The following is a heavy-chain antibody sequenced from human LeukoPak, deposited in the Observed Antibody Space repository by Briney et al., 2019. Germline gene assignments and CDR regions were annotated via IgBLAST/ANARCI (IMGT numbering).Heavy chain of an antibody. Sequence: SVKVSCKASGGTFSSYAISWVRQAPGQGLEWMGGIIPIFGTANYEKKFQGRVTITTDESTSTAYMELSSLRSEDTAVYYCARGRWLQLGDAFDIWGQGTMVTVSS. CDR3: ARGRWLQLGDAFDI. D-gene: IGHD5-24*01. V-gene: IGHV1-69*05. CDR2: IIPIFGTA. J-gene: IGHJ3*02. CDR1: GGTFSSYA.